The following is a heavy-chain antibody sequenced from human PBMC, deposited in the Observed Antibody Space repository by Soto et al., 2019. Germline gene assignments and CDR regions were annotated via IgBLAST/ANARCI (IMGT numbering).Heavy chain of an antibody. CDR2: IIPIFGTA. D-gene: IGHD3-22*01. J-gene: IGHJ4*02. CDR3: ARLYYYDSSGLTQFDY. Sequence: ASVKVSCKASGGTFSSYAISWVRQAPGQGLEWMGGIIPIFGTANYAQKFQGRVTITADESTSTAYMELSSLRSEDTAVYYCARLYYYDSSGLTQFDYWGQGTLVTVSS. V-gene: IGHV1-69*13. CDR1: GGTFSSYA.